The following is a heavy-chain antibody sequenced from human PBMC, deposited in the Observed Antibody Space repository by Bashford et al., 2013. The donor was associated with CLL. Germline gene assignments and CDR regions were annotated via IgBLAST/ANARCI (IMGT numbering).Heavy chain of an antibody. CDR2: IGDSNGDT. Sequence: ASVKVSCKASGYKFPSYVINWVRQAPGQGLEWMGWIGDSNGDTKYSQRFQGRVTMTTDTSASTAYMELRNLRSDDTAVYYCVRGQGYYYGSGRYSYFDLWGQGTQVTVSS. CDR1: GYKFPSYV. D-gene: IGHD3-10*01. J-gene: IGHJ4*02. CDR3: VRGQGYYYGSGRYSYFDL. V-gene: IGHV1-18*01.